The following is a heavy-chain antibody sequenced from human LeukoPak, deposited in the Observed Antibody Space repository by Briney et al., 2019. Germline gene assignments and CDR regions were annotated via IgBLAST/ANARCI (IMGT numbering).Heavy chain of an antibody. D-gene: IGHD3-22*01. J-gene: IGHJ3*02. CDR3: ARDRGYYDSTTDAFDI. Sequence: GGSLRLSCAASGFTFSSYAMHWVRQAPGKGLEWVAVISYDGSNKCYADSVKGRFTISRDNSKNTLYLQMNSLRAEDTAVYYCARDRGYYDSTTDAFDIWGQGTMVTVSS. CDR1: GFTFSSYA. CDR2: ISYDGSNK. V-gene: IGHV3-30-3*01.